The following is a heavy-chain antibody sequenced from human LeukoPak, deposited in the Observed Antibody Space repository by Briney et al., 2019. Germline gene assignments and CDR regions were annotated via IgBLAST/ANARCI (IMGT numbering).Heavy chain of an antibody. Sequence: PGESLKISCKGSGYSFANYWIAWVRQMRGKGLEWMGTIYPTDSNTRYSPSFQGQVTISADKSISTAYLQWSSLKASDTAIYFCARPGSGRQSLDYWGQGTLVTVSS. CDR1: GYSFANYW. D-gene: IGHD3-10*01. J-gene: IGHJ4*02. V-gene: IGHV5-51*01. CDR2: IYPTDSNT. CDR3: ARPGSGRQSLDY.